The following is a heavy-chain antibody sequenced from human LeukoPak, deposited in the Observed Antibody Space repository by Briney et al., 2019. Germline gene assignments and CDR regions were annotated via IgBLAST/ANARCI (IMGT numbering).Heavy chain of an antibody. CDR1: GGSFSGYY. CDR3: ARGEVYYGEVMYY. V-gene: IGHV4-34*01. D-gene: IGHD4-17*01. CDR2: INHSGST. J-gene: IGHJ4*02. Sequence: SDTLSLTCAVYGGSFSGYYWTWIRQPPGKGLEWIGEINHSGSTNYNPSLKSRVTISAGTSKNQFSLKVSSVTAADTAVYYCARGEVYYGEVMYYWGQGTLVTVSS.